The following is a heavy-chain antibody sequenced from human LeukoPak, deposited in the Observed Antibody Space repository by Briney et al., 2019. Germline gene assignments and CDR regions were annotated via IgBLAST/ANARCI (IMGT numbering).Heavy chain of an antibody. CDR3: ARDSGYSNSWYDFDY. CDR1: GFTFSNYW. D-gene: IGHD6-13*01. CDR2: IKQDGSEK. J-gene: IGHJ4*02. Sequence: GGSLRLSCVFSGFTFSNYWMSWVRQAPGKGLEWVANIKQDGSEKYYVDSVKGRFTISRDNAKNSLCLQMNSLRAEDTAVYYCARDSGYSNSWYDFDYWGQGTLVTVSS. V-gene: IGHV3-7*03.